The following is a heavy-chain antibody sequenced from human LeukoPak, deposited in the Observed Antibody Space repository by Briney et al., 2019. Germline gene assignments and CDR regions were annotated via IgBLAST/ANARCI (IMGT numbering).Heavy chain of an antibody. CDR3: AKHYYDSSGYHYHFDY. Sequence: GGSLRLSCAASGFTFSSYAMSWVRQAPGKGLEWVSAISGSGGSTYYADSVKGRFTISRDNSKNTLYLQMNSLRAEDTAVYYCAKHYYDSSGYHYHFDYWGQGTLVTVSS. CDR1: GFTFSSYA. D-gene: IGHD3-22*01. CDR2: ISGSGGST. J-gene: IGHJ4*02. V-gene: IGHV3-23*01.